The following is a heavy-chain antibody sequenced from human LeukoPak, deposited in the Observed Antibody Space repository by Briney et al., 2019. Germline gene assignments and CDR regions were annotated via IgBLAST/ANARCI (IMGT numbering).Heavy chain of an antibody. D-gene: IGHD3-3*01. Sequence: GGSLRLSCAASGFTFRTYSMNWVRQAPGKGLEWVSYISTSSSTIYYADSVKGRLTISRDNAENSLCLQMNSLRAEDTALYYCARDQTYYDFWSGPSSPPLDVWGKGTTVTVSS. V-gene: IGHV3-48*01. CDR1: GFTFRTYS. J-gene: IGHJ6*04. CDR3: ARDQTYYDFWSGPSSPPLDV. CDR2: ISTSSSTI.